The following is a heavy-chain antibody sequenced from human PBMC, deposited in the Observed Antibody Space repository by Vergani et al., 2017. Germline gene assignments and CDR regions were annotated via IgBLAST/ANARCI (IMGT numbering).Heavy chain of an antibody. CDR2: INTNTGHP. J-gene: IGHJ5*02. D-gene: IGHD5-24*01. V-gene: IGHV7-4-1*02. Sequence: EYLVQSGSELKKPGASVKVSCKASQYTFPNYAINWVRQAPGQGLEWMGWINTNTGHPPYAQGFTGRFVFSSDTTVSTTYLQISSLKAEDSAVYYCARGWEMATITGFDAWGQGTLVTVSS. CDR3: ARGWEMATITGFDA. CDR1: QYTFPNYA.